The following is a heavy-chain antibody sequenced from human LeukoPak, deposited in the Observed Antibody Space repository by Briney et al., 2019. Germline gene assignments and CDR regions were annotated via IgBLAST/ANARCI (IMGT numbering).Heavy chain of an antibody. CDR2: ISGSGGSK. CDR3: AKERMVRYTPPFDY. Sequence: GGSLRLSCAASGFTFSSYGMSWVRQAPGKGLEWVSAISGSGGSKYYADSVKGRFTISRDNSKNTLYLQMNSLRAEDTAVYYCAKERMVRYTPPFDYWGQGTLVTVSS. D-gene: IGHD3-10*01. J-gene: IGHJ4*02. V-gene: IGHV3-23*01. CDR1: GFTFSSYG.